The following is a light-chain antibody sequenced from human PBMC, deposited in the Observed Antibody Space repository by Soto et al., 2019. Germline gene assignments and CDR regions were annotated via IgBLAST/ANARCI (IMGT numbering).Light chain of an antibody. J-gene: IGKJ4*01. Sequence: DIQMTQSPSSLSASVGDRVTITCRASQGISSRLAWYQQKPEKAPKSLIYAASSLQSGVPSRFSGRGSWTAFPLTISILQPEDVATYSFQQYNSYPTTFGGGTKVEIK. V-gene: IGKV1D-16*01. CDR3: QQYNSYPTT. CDR1: QGISSR. CDR2: AAS.